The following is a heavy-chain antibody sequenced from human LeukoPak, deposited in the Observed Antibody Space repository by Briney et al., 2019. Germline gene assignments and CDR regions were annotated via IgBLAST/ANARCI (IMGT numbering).Heavy chain of an antibody. Sequence: PSETLSLTCTVSGGSISSSSYYWGWIRHPPGKGLEWIGSIYYSGSTYYNPSLKSRITISVDTSKNQFSLKLSSVTAADTAVYYCARTRRSSWYHASDYWGQGTLVTVSS. CDR3: ARTRRSSWYHASDY. CDR2: IYYSGST. V-gene: IGHV4-39*01. D-gene: IGHD6-13*01. J-gene: IGHJ4*02. CDR1: GGSISSSSYY.